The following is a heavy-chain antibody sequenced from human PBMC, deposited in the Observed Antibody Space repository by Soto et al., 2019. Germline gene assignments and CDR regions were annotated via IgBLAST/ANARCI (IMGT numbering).Heavy chain of an antibody. CDR1: GTSISSYY. V-gene: IGHV4-59*01. D-gene: IGHD1-26*01. CDR2: IYYSGST. CDR3: ARRWGPTFDF. J-gene: IGHJ4*02. Sequence: SETLSLTCTSSGTSISSYYWSWIRPPPGKGLEWIGYIYYSGSTNYNPSLKSRVTISVDTSKNQFSLKLSSVTAADTAVYYCARRWGPTFDFWGQGTLVTVSS.